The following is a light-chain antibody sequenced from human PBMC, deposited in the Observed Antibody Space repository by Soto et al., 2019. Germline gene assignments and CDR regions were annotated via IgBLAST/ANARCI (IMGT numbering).Light chain of an antibody. CDR1: QTVSTW. CDR2: KAS. CDR3: QQYNNYSPYT. J-gene: IGKJ2*01. V-gene: IGKV1-5*03. Sequence: DIQMTQSPSTLSAYVGDRVTITCRASQTVSTWLAWYQQKPGKAPKLLIYKASTLENGVPSRFSGSGSGTEFTLTISRLQPDDFATYYCQQYNNYSPYTFGQGTKLEIK.